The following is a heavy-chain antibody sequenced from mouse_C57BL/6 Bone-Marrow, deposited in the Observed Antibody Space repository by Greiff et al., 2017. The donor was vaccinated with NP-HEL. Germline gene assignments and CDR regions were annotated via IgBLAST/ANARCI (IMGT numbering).Heavy chain of an antibody. Sequence: EVKLMESGGGLVQSGRSLRLSCATSGFTFSDFYMEWVRQAPGKGLEWIAASRNKANDYTTEYSASVKGRFFVSRDTSQSILYLQMNALRAEDTAIYYCARDGDGYAPFAYWGQGTLVTVSA. CDR3: ARDGDGYAPFAY. J-gene: IGHJ3*01. V-gene: IGHV7-1*01. D-gene: IGHD2-2*01. CDR1: GFTFSDFY. CDR2: SRNKANDYTT.